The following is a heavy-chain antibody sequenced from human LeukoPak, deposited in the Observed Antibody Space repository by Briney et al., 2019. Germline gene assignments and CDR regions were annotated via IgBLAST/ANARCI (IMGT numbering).Heavy chain of an antibody. Sequence: GGSLRLSCAASGFTFSSYAMSWVRQAPGKGLEWVSAISGSGGSTYYADSVKGRSTISRDNSKNTLYLQMNSLGAEDTAVYYCAKERMHYDFWSGSVYPGVYDYWGQGTLVTVSS. CDR1: GFTFSSYA. V-gene: IGHV3-23*01. CDR2: ISGSGGST. CDR3: AKERMHYDFWSGSVYPGVYDY. J-gene: IGHJ4*02. D-gene: IGHD3-3*01.